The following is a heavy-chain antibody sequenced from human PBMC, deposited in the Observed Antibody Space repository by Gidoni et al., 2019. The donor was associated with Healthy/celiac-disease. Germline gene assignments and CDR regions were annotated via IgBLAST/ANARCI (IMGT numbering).Heavy chain of an antibody. CDR2: ISVNSGSI. CDR3: AKDLRFLGAFDI. Sequence: EVQLVESGGGLVQPGRSVRLSCAASGVTFDDYAMHWVRPAPGKGLEWVSGISVNSGSIGYADSVKGRFTISRDNAKNSLYLQMNSLRAEDPALYYCAKDLRFLGAFDIWGQGTMVTVSS. V-gene: IGHV3-9*01. D-gene: IGHD3-10*01. J-gene: IGHJ3*02. CDR1: GVTFDDYA.